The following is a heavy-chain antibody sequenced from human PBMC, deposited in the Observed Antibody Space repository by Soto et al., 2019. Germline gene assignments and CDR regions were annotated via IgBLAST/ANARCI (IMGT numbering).Heavy chain of an antibody. CDR3: ARGGVSTRTFGY. CDR1: GYNFAGYW. J-gene: IGHJ4*02. V-gene: IGHV5-51*01. CDR2: IYPSDSDT. Sequence: PGESLKISCKGSGYNFAGYWIAWVRQMPGKGLELMGIIYPSDSDTRYRPSFQGQVTISADKSISSAYLQWSSLRASDTAMYYCARGGVSTRTFGYWGLGTPVAVSS. D-gene: IGHD3-3*01.